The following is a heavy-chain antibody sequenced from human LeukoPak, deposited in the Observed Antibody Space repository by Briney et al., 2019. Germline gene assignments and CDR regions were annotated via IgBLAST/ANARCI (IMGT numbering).Heavy chain of an antibody. V-gene: IGHV1-46*01. D-gene: IGHD3-10*01. CDR2: ISPSGGST. CDR1: GYIFTSNY. Sequence: ASVKVSCKAFGYIFTSNYMHWVRQAPGQGPEWMGVISPSGGSTTYAQKFQGRVTLTRDMSTSTDYLELSSLRSEDTAVYYCARDLTMVRGARYRPYNWFGPWGQGTLVTVSP. J-gene: IGHJ5*02. CDR3: ARDLTMVRGARYRPYNWFGP.